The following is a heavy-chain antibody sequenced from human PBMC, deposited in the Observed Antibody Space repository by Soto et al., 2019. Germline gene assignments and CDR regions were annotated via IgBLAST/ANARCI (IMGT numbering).Heavy chain of an antibody. V-gene: IGHV4-34*01. J-gene: IGHJ4*02. CDR1: GGSFSGYY. CDR2: INHSGST. Sequence: SETLSLTCAVYGGSFSGYYWSWIRQPPGNGLEWIGEINHSGSTNYNPSLKSRVTISVDTSKNQFSLKLSSVTAADTAVYYCARDVEKRSYYDFWSGSLHWGQGTLVTVSS. D-gene: IGHD3-3*01. CDR3: ARDVEKRSYYDFWSGSLH.